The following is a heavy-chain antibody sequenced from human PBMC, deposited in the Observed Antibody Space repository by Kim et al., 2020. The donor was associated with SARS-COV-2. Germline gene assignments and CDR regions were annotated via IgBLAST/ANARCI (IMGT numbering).Heavy chain of an antibody. CDR3: ARITPMPGGLWHFVL. CDR1: GLTFRNYW. CDR2: VRDDGDLK. J-gene: IGHJ2*01. Sequence: GGYLRLSCEASGLTFRNYWMAWVRQAPGKGLEWVGSVRDDGDLKSYVDSVKGRFTISKDNAKRSLDLQRDNLRTDDTAVYYCARITPMPGGLWHFVLWGRGSLVVVSS. V-gene: IGHV3-7*01. D-gene: IGHD3-10*01.